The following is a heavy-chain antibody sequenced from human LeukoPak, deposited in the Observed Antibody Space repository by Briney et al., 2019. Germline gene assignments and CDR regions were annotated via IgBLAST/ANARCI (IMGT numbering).Heavy chain of an antibody. V-gene: IGHV4-30-2*01. D-gene: IGHD6-6*01. Sequence: SETLSLTCAVSGGSISSGGYYWSWIRQPPGKGLEWIGYIYHSGSTYYNPSLKSRVTISVDRSKNQFSLKLSSVTAADTAVYYCARAKKLTIEYSSSAPYYFDYWGQGTLVTVSS. CDR2: IYHSGST. CDR3: ARAKKLTIEYSSSAPYYFDY. J-gene: IGHJ4*02. CDR1: GGSISSGGYY.